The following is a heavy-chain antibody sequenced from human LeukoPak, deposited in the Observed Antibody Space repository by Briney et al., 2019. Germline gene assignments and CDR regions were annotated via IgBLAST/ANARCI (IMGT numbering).Heavy chain of an antibody. CDR1: GYTFTSYY. Sequence: ASVKVSCKASGYTFTSYYMHWVRQAPGQGLEWMGIVNPSGGSTSYAQKFQGRVTMTRDTSTSTVYMELSSLSSEDTAVYYCARGGRERYSSGWTDAFDIWGQGTMVTVSS. CDR2: VNPSGGST. J-gene: IGHJ3*02. CDR3: ARGGRERYSSGWTDAFDI. V-gene: IGHV1-46*01. D-gene: IGHD6-19*01.